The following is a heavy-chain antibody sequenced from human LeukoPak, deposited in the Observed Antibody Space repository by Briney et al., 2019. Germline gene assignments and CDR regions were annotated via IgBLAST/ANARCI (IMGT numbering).Heavy chain of an antibody. CDR3: AKGTKKTYCTNGVGYPTHLIYFDWTIDY. CDR1: GFTFDDYA. D-gene: IGHD2-8*01. J-gene: IGHJ4*02. Sequence: GGSLRLSCAASGFTFDDYAMHWVRQAPGKGLEWVSGISWNSSSIGYADSVKGRSTIPKDNAKNSLYLQMNSLRAEDMALYYCAKGTKKTYCTNGVGYPTHLIYFDWTIDYWGQGTLVTVSS. V-gene: IGHV3-9*03. CDR2: ISWNSSSI.